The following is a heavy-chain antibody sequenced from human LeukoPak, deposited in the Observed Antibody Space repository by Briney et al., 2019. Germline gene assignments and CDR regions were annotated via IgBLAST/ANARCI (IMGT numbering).Heavy chain of an antibody. CDR2: IYYSGST. V-gene: IGHV4-61*08. D-gene: IGHD7-27*01. Sequence: PSQTLSLTCTVSGGSISSGGYYWSWIRQHPGKGLEWIGYIYYSGSTNYNPSLKSRVTISVDTSKNQFSLKLSSVTAADTAVYYCARHARTNWAPDAFDIWGQGTMVTVSS. J-gene: IGHJ3*02. CDR3: ARHARTNWAPDAFDI. CDR1: GGSISSGGYY.